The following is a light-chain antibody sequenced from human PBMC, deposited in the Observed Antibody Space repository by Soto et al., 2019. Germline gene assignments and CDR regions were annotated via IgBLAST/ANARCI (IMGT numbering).Light chain of an antibody. V-gene: IGKV3-15*01. CDR3: QQYNNWWT. CDR1: QSVSNN. J-gene: IGKJ1*01. Sequence: ERVMTQSPATLSVSPGERATLSCRASQSVSNNLAWYQQKPGQAPRLLIFGASTRATGIPARFTGSGSGTEFTLTISSLQFDDSAVYYCQQYNNWWTFGQGTKVDIK. CDR2: GAS.